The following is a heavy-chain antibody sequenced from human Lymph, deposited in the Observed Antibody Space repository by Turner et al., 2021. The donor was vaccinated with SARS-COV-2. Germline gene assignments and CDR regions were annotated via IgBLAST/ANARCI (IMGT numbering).Heavy chain of an antibody. D-gene: IGHD3-3*01. Sequence: QLQLVQSGAEVKKPGASVKVSCKASGYTFTGSYMHWVRQAPGQGLEWMGRTNPNSGGTNYAQKFQGRVTMTRDTSISAAYMELSRLRSDDTAVYYCARDVERYNDFWSGYSGGYGMDVWGQGTTVTVSS. CDR3: ARDVERYNDFWSGYSGGYGMDV. CDR2: TNPNSGGT. CDR1: GYTFTGSY. V-gene: IGHV1-2*02. J-gene: IGHJ6*02.